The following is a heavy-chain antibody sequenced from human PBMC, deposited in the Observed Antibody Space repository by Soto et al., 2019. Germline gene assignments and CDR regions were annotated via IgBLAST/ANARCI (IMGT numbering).Heavy chain of an antibody. J-gene: IGHJ6*02. CDR3: ARGRAYYYYGMDV. V-gene: IGHV4-39*07. Sequence: SETLSLTCTVSGGSISSSGYYWSWIRQPPGKGLEWIGEINHSGSTNYNPSLKSRVTISVDTSKNQFSLKLSSVTAADTAVYYCARGRAYYYYGMDVWGQGTTVTVSS. CDR2: INHSGST. CDR1: GGSISSSGYY.